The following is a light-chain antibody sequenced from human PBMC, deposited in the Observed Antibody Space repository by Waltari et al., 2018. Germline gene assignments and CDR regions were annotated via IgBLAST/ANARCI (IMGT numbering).Light chain of an antibody. CDR3: QQSYSTPA. CDR1: QSISSY. Sequence: DIQMTQSPSSLSASVGDRVTLTCRASQSISSYLNWYQQKPGKAPKLLIYAASSLQSGVPSRFSCSGSGTDFTLTISSLQPEYFATYYCQQSYSTPAFGPGTKVDIK. V-gene: IGKV1-39*01. CDR2: AAS. J-gene: IGKJ3*01.